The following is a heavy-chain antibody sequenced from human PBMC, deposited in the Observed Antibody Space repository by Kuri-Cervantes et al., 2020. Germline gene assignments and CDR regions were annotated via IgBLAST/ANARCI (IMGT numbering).Heavy chain of an antibody. D-gene: IGHD2-21*02. CDR3: ARGSSRDCGGDCWLPDY. Sequence: GGSLRLSCAASGFTFSSYAMSWVRQAPGKGLQWVSTISGSGGNTYYADSVKGRFTISRDNSKNTLYLQMKSLRAEDTAVYYCARGSSRDCGGDCWLPDYWGQGTLVTVSS. J-gene: IGHJ4*02. V-gene: IGHV3-23*01. CDR2: ISGSGGNT. CDR1: GFTFSSYA.